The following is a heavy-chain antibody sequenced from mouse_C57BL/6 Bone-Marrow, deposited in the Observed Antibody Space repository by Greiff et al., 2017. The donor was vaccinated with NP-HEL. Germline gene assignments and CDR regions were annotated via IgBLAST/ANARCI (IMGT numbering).Heavy chain of an antibody. Sequence: ESGPGLVKPSQSLSLTCSVTGYSITSGYYWNWIRQFPGNKLEWMGYISYDGSNNYNPSLKNRISITRDTSKNQFFLKLNSVTTEDTATYYCARGRNLLLRSYYAMDYWGQGTSVTVSS. J-gene: IGHJ4*01. CDR1: GYSITSGYY. CDR2: ISYDGSN. CDR3: ARGRNLLLRSYYAMDY. V-gene: IGHV3-6*01. D-gene: IGHD1-1*01.